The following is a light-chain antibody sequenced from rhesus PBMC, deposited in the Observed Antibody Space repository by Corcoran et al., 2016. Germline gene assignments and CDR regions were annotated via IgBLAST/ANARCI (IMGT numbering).Light chain of an antibody. CDR2: EAS. Sequence: DIQMTQSPSSLSASVGDRVTITCRASQGITTDLAWYQQKPGETPKLRIYEASSLQSGIPSRFSGSGSGTDFTLTISSLHTEDFSTYYCQHYYSTPLTFGGGTKVEIK. CDR1: QGITTD. CDR3: QHYYSTPLT. J-gene: IGKJ4*01. V-gene: IGKV1-25*01.